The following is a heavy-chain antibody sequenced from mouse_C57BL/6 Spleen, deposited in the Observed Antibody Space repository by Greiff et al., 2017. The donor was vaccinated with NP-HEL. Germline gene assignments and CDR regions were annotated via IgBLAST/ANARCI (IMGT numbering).Heavy chain of an antibody. V-gene: IGHV1-69*01. D-gene: IGHD3-3*01. J-gene: IGHJ3*01. CDR2: IDPSDSYT. Sequence: QVQLQQPGAELVMPGASVKLSCKASGYTFTSYWMHWVKQRPGQGLEWIGEIDPSDSYTNYNQKFKGKSTLTVDKSSSTAYMQLSSLTSEDSAVYYCARRGTFGNAWFAYWGQGTLVTVSA. CDR1: GYTFTSYW. CDR3: ARRGTFGNAWFAY.